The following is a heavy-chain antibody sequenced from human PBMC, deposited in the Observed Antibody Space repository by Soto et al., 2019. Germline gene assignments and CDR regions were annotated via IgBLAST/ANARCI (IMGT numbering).Heavy chain of an antibody. Sequence: SETLSLTCAVYGGSFSGYYCSWVRQPPGKGLEWIGELYDSGSINYNASLKSRVSISVDTSKNLFSLKLSSVTAADTAVYYCARGLRYCSGGSCYRGNWFDPWGQGTLVTVSS. CDR1: GGSFSGYY. V-gene: IGHV4-34*01. CDR3: ARGLRYCSGGSCYRGNWFDP. CDR2: LYDSGSI. D-gene: IGHD2-15*01. J-gene: IGHJ5*02.